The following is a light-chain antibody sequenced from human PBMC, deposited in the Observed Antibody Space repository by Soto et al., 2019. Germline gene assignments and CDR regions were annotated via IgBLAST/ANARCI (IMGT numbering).Light chain of an antibody. CDR2: DAS. V-gene: IGKV1-5*01. J-gene: IGKJ5*01. CDR1: QSISRW. CDR3: QKCNNYEIT. Sequence: DIQMTQSPSTLSASVGDRVTITCRASQSISRWLAWYQQKPGKAPKLLIYDASSLERGVQSRLRGRGSGKKFPLPIRSLKPEDLVTFSSQKCNNYEITVGQGTRRE.